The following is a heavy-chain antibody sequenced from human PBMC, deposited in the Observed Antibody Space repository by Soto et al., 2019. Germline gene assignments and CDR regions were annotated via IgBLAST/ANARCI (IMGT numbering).Heavy chain of an antibody. D-gene: IGHD2-2*01. CDR2: ISGGGDST. CDR3: ARKVLGSTSRPDWWYFDL. J-gene: IGHJ2*01. CDR1: GFTFINYA. V-gene: IGHV3-23*01. Sequence: EVQLLESGGGLVQPGGSLRLSCVGSGFTFINYAMNWVRQTPGKGLEWVSGISGGGDSTFDTDSVKGRFTISRDNSKNTVNLQMNSLRADDTAVYYCARKVLGSTSRPDWWYFDLWGRGTLVTVSS.